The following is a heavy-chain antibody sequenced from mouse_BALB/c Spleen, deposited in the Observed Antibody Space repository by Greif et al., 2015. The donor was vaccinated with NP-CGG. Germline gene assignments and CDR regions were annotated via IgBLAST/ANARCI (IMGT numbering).Heavy chain of an antibody. V-gene: IGHV5-9-3*01. Sequence: EVQGVESGGSLVKPGGSLKLSCAASGFTFSSYAMSWVRQTPEKRLEWVATISSGGSYTYYPDSVKGRFTISRDNAKNTLYLQMSSLRSEDTAMYYWAIRENVFDYWGQGTTLTVSS. J-gene: IGHJ2*01. CDR2: ISSGGSYT. CDR1: GFTFSSYA. CDR3: AIRENVFDY.